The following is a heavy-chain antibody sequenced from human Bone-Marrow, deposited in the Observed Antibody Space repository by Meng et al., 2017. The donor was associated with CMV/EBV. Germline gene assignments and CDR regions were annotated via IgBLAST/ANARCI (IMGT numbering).Heavy chain of an antibody. D-gene: IGHD3-22*01. CDR1: GGTFSSYA. J-gene: IGHJ4*02. CDR2: IIPIFGTA. Sequence: QLQLKQFGPELKKPGSSGKVSCKASGGTFSSYAISWVRQAPGQGLEWMGGIIPIFGTANYAQKFQGRVTITADESTSTAYMELSSLRSEDTAVYYCARDSRDSSGYWVWDYWGQGTLVTVSS. CDR3: ARDSRDSSGYWVWDY. V-gene: IGHV1-69*01.